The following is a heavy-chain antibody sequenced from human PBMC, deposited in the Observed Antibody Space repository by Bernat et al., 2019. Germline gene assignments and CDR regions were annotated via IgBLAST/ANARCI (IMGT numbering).Heavy chain of an antibody. D-gene: IGHD3-10*01. CDR1: GFTFSSYG. CDR3: AKEAELWFGEIKVEGGMDV. V-gene: IGHV3-30*18. J-gene: IGHJ6*02. CDR2: ISYDGSNK. Sequence: QVQLVESGGGVVQPGRSLRLSCAASGFTFSSYGMHWVRQAPGKGLEWVAVISYDGSNKYYADSVKGRFTISRDNSKNTLYLQMNSLRAEDTAVYYCAKEAELWFGEIKVEGGMDVWGQGTTVTVSS.